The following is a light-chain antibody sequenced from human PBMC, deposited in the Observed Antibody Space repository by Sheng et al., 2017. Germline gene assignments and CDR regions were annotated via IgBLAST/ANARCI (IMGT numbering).Light chain of an antibody. Sequence: EIVMTQSPGTLSVSPGERATLSCRASQSVSSSLAWYQQKPGQAPRLLIYDASTRATGIPARFSGSGSGTEFTLTISSLQSEDFAVYYCQQRHNSLTFGG. J-gene: IGKJ4*01. V-gene: IGKV3-15*01. CDR1: QSVSSS. CDR3: QQRHNSLT. CDR2: DAS.